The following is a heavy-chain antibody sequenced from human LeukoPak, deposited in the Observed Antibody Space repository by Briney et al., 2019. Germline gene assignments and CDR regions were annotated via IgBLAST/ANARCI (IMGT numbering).Heavy chain of an antibody. V-gene: IGHV3-21*01. J-gene: IGHJ4*02. CDR1: GFTFSSYS. D-gene: IGHD6-13*01. CDR2: ISSSSSYI. CDR3: ARDRIAAAPIDY. Sequence: PGRSLRLSCAASGFTFSSYSTNWVRQAPGKGLEWVSSISSSSSYIYYADSVKGRFTISRDNAKNSLYLQMNSLRAEDTAVYYCARDRIAAAPIDYWGQGTLVTVSS.